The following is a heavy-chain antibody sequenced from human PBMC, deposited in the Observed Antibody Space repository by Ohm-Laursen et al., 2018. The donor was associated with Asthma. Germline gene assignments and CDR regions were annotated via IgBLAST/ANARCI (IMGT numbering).Heavy chain of an antibody. CDR3: ARNSGYESIFDY. CDR1: GGSISSYY. CDR2: IYYSGST. V-gene: IGHV4-59*01. J-gene: IGHJ4*02. Sequence: GTLSLTCTVSGGSISSYYWSWIRQPPGKGLEWIGYIYYSGSTNYNPSLKSRVTISVDTSKNQFSLKLSSVTAADTAVYYCARNSGYESIFDYWGQGTLVTASS. D-gene: IGHD5-12*01.